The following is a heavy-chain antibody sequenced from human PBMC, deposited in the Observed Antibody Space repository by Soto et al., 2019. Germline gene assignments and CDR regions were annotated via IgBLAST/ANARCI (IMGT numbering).Heavy chain of an antibody. D-gene: IGHD3-22*01. CDR2: ISYDGSSK. J-gene: IGHJ3*02. Sequence: PGGSLRLSCAASGFTFSSYAMHGVRQAPGKGLEWVAVISYDGSSKYYADSVKGRFTISRDNSKNTLYLQMNSLRAEDTAVYYCARGTAYYYDSSGYFDAFDIWGQGTMVTVSS. CDR1: GFTFSSYA. CDR3: ARGTAYYYDSSGYFDAFDI. V-gene: IGHV3-30-3*01.